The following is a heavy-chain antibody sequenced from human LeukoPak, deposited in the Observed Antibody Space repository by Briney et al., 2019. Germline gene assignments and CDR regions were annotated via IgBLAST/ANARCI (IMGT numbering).Heavy chain of an antibody. J-gene: IGHJ4*02. V-gene: IGHV1-18*01. CDR3: ARDSNDYYDSSGYYD. CDR2: ISAYNGNT. D-gene: IGHD3-22*01. Sequence: GASVKVSCKASGYTFTSYGISWVRQAPGQGLEWMGWISAYNGNTNYAQKLQGRVTMTTDTSTSTAYMELRSLRSDDTAVYYCARDSNDYYDSSGYYDWGRGTLVTVSP. CDR1: GYTFTSYG.